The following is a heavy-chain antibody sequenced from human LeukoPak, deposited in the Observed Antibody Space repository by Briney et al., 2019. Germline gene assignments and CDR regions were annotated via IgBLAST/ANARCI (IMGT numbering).Heavy chain of an antibody. CDR2: ISGSGGST. CDR3: AKDELLWFGELAGIPY. J-gene: IGHJ4*02. D-gene: IGHD3-10*01. CDR1: GFTFSSYA. V-gene: IGHV3-23*01. Sequence: GGPLRLSCAASGFTFSSYAMSWVRQAPGKGLEWVSAISGSGGSTYYADSVKGRFTISRDNSKNTLYLQMNSLRAEDTAVYYCAKDELLWFGELAGIPYWGQGTLVTVSS.